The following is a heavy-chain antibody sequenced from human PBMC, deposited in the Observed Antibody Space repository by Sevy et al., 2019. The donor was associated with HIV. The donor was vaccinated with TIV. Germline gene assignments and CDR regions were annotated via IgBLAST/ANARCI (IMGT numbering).Heavy chain of an antibody. J-gene: IGHJ4*02. D-gene: IGHD3-3*01. CDR2: IWYDGSNK. CDR3: ARVGVGSGYYFDY. CDR1: GFTFSSYG. V-gene: IGHV3-33*01. Sequence: GESLKISCAASGFTFSSYGMHWVRQAPGKGLEWVAVIWYDGSNKYYADSVKGRFTISRDNSKNTLYLQMNSPRAEDTAVYYCARVGVGSGYYFDYWGQGTLVTVSS.